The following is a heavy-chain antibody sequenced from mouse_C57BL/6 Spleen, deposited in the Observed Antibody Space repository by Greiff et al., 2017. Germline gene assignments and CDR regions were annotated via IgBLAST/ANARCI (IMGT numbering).Heavy chain of an antibody. CDR3: AATVVDDYAMDY. V-gene: IGHV1-81*01. CDR1: GYTFTSYG. D-gene: IGHD1-1*01. Sequence: VQLQQSGAELARPGASVKLSCKASGYTFTSYGISWVKQRTGQGLEWIGEIYPRSGNTYYNAKFKGKATLTADKSSSTAYMELRSLTSEDSAVYFCAATVVDDYAMDYWGQGTSVTVSS. J-gene: IGHJ4*01. CDR2: IYPRSGNT.